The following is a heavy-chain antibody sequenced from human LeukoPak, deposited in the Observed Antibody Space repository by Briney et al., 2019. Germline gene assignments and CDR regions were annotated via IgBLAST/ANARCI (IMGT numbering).Heavy chain of an antibody. CDR3: ARDFRDSSSGWDANWYFDL. V-gene: IGHV4-4*02. J-gene: IGHJ2*01. CDR1: GGSISSSNW. Sequence: PSGTLSLTCAVSGGSISSSNWWSWVRQPPGKGLEWIGEIYHSGSTNYNLSLKSRVTMSVDTSKNQFSLKLSSVTAADTAVYYCARDFRDSSSGWDANWYFDLWGRGTLVTVSS. D-gene: IGHD6-19*01. CDR2: IYHSGST.